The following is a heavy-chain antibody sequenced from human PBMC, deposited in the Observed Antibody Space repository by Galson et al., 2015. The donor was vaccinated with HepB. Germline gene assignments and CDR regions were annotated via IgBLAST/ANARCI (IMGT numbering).Heavy chain of an antibody. D-gene: IGHD2-2*01. V-gene: IGHV1-69*01. J-gene: IGHJ5*02. CDR2: IIPIFGTA. Sequence: YGISWVRQAPGQGLEWMGGIIPIFGTANYAQKFQGRVTITADESTSTAYMELSSLRSEDTAVYYCARWYCSSTSCPLGWFDPWGQGTLVTVSS. CDR3: ARWYCSSTSCPLGWFDP. CDR1: YG.